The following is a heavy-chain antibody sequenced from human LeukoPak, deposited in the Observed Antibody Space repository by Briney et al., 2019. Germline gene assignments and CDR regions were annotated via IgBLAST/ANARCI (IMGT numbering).Heavy chain of an antibody. Sequence: GGSLRLSCAASGFTFDDYAMHWVRQAPGKGLEWVSGISWNSGSIGYADSVKGRFTISRDNAKNSLYLQMNSLRAEDTALYYCAEDMYGDHGYYYMDVWGKGTTVTVSS. CDR3: AEDMYGDHGYYYMDV. V-gene: IGHV3-9*01. CDR2: ISWNSGSI. J-gene: IGHJ6*03. CDR1: GFTFDDYA. D-gene: IGHD4-17*01.